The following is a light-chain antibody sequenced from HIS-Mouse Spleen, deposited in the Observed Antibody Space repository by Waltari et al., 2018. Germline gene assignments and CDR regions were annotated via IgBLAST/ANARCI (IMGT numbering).Light chain of an antibody. CDR3: QSYDSSNVV. Sequence: NFMLTQPHSVSESPGKTVTISCTRSSGSIPSNYVPWYQQRPGSAPTTVIYEDNQRPSGVPDRFSGSIDSSSNSASLTISGLKTEDEADYYCQSYDSSNVVFGGGTKLTVL. CDR2: EDN. V-gene: IGLV6-57*04. J-gene: IGLJ2*01. CDR1: SGSIPSNY.